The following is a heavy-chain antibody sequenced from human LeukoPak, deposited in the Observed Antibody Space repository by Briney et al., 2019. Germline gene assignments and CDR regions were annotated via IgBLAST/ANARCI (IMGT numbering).Heavy chain of an antibody. Sequence: GGSLRLSCAASGFTFSSYGMHWVRQAPGKGREGVAVIPYDGSNKYYADSVKGRFTISRDNSKNTLYLQMNSLRPEDTAVYYCAKDLLSERYSSSWSFEGASADYWGQGTLVTVSS. CDR1: GFTFSSYG. CDR2: IPYDGSNK. D-gene: IGHD6-13*01. V-gene: IGHV3-30*18. J-gene: IGHJ4*02. CDR3: AKDLLSERYSSSWSFEGASADY.